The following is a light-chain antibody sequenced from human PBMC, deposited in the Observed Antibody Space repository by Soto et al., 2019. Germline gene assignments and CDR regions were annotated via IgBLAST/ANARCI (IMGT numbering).Light chain of an antibody. Sequence: DIQMTQSPSSLSASVGDRVTITCRASQSIRSNLNWFQQKPGNAPKLLIYAASNLESGVPSSFSGSGSGTDFTLTISSLQLEDFATYYCQQSYNTPHTFGPGTEVHIK. CDR1: QSIRSN. CDR3: QQSYNTPHT. CDR2: AAS. V-gene: IGKV1-39*01. J-gene: IGKJ3*01.